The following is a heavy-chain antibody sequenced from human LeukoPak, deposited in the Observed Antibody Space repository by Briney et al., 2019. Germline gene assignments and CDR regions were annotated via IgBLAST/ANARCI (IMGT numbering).Heavy chain of an antibody. CDR1: GGSISSSSYY. CDR2: IYYSGST. Sequence: SETLSLTCTVSGGSISSSSYYWGWIRQPPGKGLEWIGSIYYSGSTYYNPPLKSRVTISVDTSKNQFSLKLSSVTAADTAVYYCARADGYNAFDYWGQGTLVTVSS. J-gene: IGHJ4*02. V-gene: IGHV4-39*01. D-gene: IGHD5-24*01. CDR3: ARADGYNAFDY.